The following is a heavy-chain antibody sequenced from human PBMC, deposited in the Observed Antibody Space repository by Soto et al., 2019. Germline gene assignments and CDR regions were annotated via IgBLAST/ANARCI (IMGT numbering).Heavy chain of an antibody. J-gene: IGHJ5*02. CDR1: GYTFTSYY. D-gene: IGHD1-1*01. Sequence: QVQLVQSGAEVKKPGASVKVSCKASGYTFTSYYMHWVRQAPGQGLEWMGIINPSGGSTSYAQKFQGRVTMTREKSTSTVDMELSSMRSEDTAVYYCARESERWKNWFDPWGQGTLVTFSA. V-gene: IGHV1-46*01. CDR3: ARESERWKNWFDP. CDR2: INPSGGST.